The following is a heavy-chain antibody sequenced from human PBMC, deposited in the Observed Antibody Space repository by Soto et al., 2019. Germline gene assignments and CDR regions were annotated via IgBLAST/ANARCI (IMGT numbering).Heavy chain of an antibody. CDR1: GGSISNYY. CDR3: GRVAEGRSSVSRFDP. V-gene: IGHV4-59*01. J-gene: IGHJ5*02. CDR2: IYSSGTT. Sequence: KASETLSLTCTVSGGSISNYYWSWIRQPPGKGLEWIGYIYSSGTTNYKPSLKSRVTISVDTSKKQFSLKLTSVTAADTAVDYCGRVAEGRSSVSRFDPWGQGPLVTVSS. D-gene: IGHD3-10*01.